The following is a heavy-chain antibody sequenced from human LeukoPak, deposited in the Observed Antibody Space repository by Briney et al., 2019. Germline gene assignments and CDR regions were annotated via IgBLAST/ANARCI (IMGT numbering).Heavy chain of an antibody. J-gene: IGHJ4*02. V-gene: IGHV1-69*13. CDR1: GGTFSSYA. D-gene: IGHD3-22*01. CDR3: ATAPSLYDSSGYLSDY. CDR2: IIPIFGTA. Sequence: VASVKVSCKASGGTFSSYAISWVRQAPGQGLEWMGGIIPIFGTANYAQKFQGRVTITADESTSTAYMELSSLRSEDTAVYYCATAPSLYDSSGYLSDYWGQGTLVTVSS.